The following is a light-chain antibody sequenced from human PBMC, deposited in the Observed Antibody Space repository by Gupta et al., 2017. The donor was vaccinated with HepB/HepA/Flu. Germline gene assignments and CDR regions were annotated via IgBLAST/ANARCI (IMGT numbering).Light chain of an antibody. CDR2: QDT. CDR1: KLGDKY. V-gene: IGLV3-1*01. J-gene: IGLJ3*02. CDR3: QAWDSSNVV. Sequence: SYELTQPPSVSVSPGQTASIPCSGDKLGDKYAHWYQQKPGQSPVLVIYQDTKWPSGIPERFSGSNSGNTATLTISGTQAMDEADYYCQAWDSSNVVFGGGTKLTVL.